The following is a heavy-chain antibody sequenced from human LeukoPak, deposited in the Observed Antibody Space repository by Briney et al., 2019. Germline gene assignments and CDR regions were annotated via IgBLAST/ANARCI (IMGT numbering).Heavy chain of an antibody. CDR3: AKGRWLQSGYYFDY. CDR1: GFTFSSYA. J-gene: IGHJ4*02. D-gene: IGHD5-24*01. V-gene: IGHV3-23*01. Sequence: GGSLRLSCAAFGFTFSSYAMSWVRQAPGKGLEWVSAISGSGGSTYYADSVKGRFTISRDNSKNTLYLQMNSLRAEDTAVYYCAKGRWLQSGYYFDYWGQGTLVTVSS. CDR2: ISGSGGST.